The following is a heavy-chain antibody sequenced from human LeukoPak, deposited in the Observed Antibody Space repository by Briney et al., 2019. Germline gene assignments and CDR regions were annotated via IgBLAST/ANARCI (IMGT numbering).Heavy chain of an antibody. Sequence: GGSLRLSCAASGFSFSTYGMHRVRQAPGKGLEWVAVISHDGDNKYYADSVKGRFTVSRDNSKNTLYLQMNSLRAEDTAVYYCAKQSGSYSGAYYYGMDVWGQGTTVTVPS. V-gene: IGHV3-30*18. CDR3: AKQSGSYSGAYYYGMDV. CDR2: ISHDGDNK. J-gene: IGHJ6*02. D-gene: IGHD1-26*01. CDR1: GFSFSTYG.